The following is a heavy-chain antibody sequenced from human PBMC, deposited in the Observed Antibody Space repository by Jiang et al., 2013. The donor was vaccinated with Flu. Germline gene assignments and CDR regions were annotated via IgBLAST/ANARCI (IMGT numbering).Heavy chain of an antibody. CDR1: GFTVSSNY. J-gene: IGHJ3*02. D-gene: IGHD2-15*01. CDR2: IYSGGST. CDR3: AARLYCSGGSCYKADAFDI. V-gene: IGHV3-53*01. Sequence: VQLVESGGGLIQPGGSLRLSCAASGFTVSSNYMSWVRQAPGKGLEWVSVIYSGGSTYYADSVKGRFTISRDNSKNTLYLQMNSLRAEDTAVYYCAARLYCSGGSCYKADAFDIWGQGTMVTVSS.